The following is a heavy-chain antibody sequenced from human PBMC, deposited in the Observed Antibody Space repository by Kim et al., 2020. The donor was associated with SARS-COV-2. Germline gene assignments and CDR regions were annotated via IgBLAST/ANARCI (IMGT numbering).Heavy chain of an antibody. J-gene: IGHJ4*02. CDR2: ISSSGSTI. CDR3: ARETGQWLSWAVCDY. V-gene: IGHV3-11*01. Sequence: GGSLRLSCAASGFTFSDYYMSWIRQAPGKGLEWVSYISSSGSTIYYADSVKGRFTISRDNAKNSLYLQMNSLRAEDTAVYYCARETGQWLSWAVCDYWGQGTLVTVSS. CDR1: GFTFSDYY. D-gene: IGHD3-22*01.